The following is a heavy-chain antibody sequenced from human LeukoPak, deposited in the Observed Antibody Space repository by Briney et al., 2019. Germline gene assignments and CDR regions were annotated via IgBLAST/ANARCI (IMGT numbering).Heavy chain of an antibody. J-gene: IGHJ4*02. V-gene: IGHV3-74*01. CDR3: ASGKYDSSAFFDY. D-gene: IGHD3-22*01. Sequence: GGSLSFSCAASGLTFSPHWLNWVGKAQGKGLEWFSRTNTIGSVTNYADSVEGRFTISRDNAKETLYLQMNSLRADDTAVYYCASGKYDSSAFFDYWGQGTLVTVSS. CDR1: GLTFSPHW. CDR2: TNTIGSVT.